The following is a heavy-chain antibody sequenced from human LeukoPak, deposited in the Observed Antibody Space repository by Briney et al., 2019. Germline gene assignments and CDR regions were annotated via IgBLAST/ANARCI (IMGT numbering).Heavy chain of an antibody. CDR3: ARWVTAPDY. CDR1: GGSISSYY. V-gene: IGHV4-59*01. CDR2: IYYSGST. Sequence: PSETLSLTCTVSGGSISSYYWRWIRQPPGKGLEWIGYIYYSGSTNYNPSLKSRVTISVDTSKNQFSLKLSSVTAADTAVYYCARWVTAPDYWGQGTLVTVSS. D-gene: IGHD2-21*02. J-gene: IGHJ4*02.